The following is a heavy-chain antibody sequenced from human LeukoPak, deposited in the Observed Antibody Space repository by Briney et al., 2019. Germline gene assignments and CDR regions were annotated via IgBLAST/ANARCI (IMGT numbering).Heavy chain of an antibody. Sequence: SETLSLTCTVSGGSISSYYWSWLRQPPGKGLEWIGYIYYSGSTNYNPSLKSRVTISVDTSKNQFSLKLSSVTAADTAVYYCARVGLGDYYYYMDVWGKGTTVTVSS. V-gene: IGHV4-59*01. CDR2: IYYSGST. CDR1: GGSISSYY. CDR3: ARVGLGDYYYYMDV. J-gene: IGHJ6*03. D-gene: IGHD3-16*01.